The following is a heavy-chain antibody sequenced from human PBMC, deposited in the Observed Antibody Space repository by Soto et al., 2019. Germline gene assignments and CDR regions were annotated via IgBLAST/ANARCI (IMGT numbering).Heavy chain of an antibody. CDR2: IYYTGST. CDR3: ARELPHYGGNSKPYYFDY. Sequence: QVQLQESGPGLVKPSETLSLTCTVSGGSISSYYWSWIRQPPGKGLQWIGYIYYTGSTNYDPSLKLPVTISVDTSKNQFSLKLTSVTAADPAVYYCARELPHYGGNSKPYYFDYWGQGTLVTVSS. J-gene: IGHJ4*02. D-gene: IGHD4-17*01. V-gene: IGHV4-59*01. CDR1: GGSISSYY.